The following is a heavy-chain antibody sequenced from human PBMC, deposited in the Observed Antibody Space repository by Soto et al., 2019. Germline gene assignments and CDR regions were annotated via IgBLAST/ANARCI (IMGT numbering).Heavy chain of an antibody. CDR3: ARLGTYYDSSGLLY. V-gene: IGHV3-74*03. J-gene: IGHJ4*02. CDR1: GFISPHFW. Sequence: PGGSLRLSCAVSGFISPHFWTHWVRQAPGGGLEWVSRIHSDGTSIMYADSVKGRFTVSRDSAKGTLYLQLNSLKAEDTAVYFCARLGTYYDSSGLLYWGQGTLVTVSS. CDR2: IHSDGTSI. D-gene: IGHD3-22*01.